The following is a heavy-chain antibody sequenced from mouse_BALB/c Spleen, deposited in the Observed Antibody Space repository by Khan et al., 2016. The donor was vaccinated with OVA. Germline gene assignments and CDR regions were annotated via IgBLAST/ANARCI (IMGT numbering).Heavy chain of an antibody. Sequence: QVQLQQSGPVLVKPGASVKMSCKASGYTFTDYIINWVRQRTGQGLEWIGQIFPGSGSTYYHDTFKDKATLTAGKSSNTAYMQLRSLTSEDSALYFCATSGYGRLAYWCQGTTLTVSA. J-gene: IGHJ2*01. CDR2: IFPGSGST. CDR1: GYTFTDYI. CDR3: ATSGYGRLAY. D-gene: IGHD2-10*02. V-gene: IGHV1-77*01.